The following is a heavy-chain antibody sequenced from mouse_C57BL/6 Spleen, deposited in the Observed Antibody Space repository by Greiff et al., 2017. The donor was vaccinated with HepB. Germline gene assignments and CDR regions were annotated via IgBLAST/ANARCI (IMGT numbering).Heavy chain of an antibody. D-gene: IGHD1-1*01. CDR1: GYTFTDYY. CDR3: ARESITTVVEDY. V-gene: IGHV1-26*01. Sequence: VQLQQSGPELVKISCKASGYTFTDYYMNWVKQSHGKSLEWIGDINPNNGGTSYNQKFKGKATLTVDKSSSTAYMELRSLTSEDSAVYYCARESITTVVEDYWGQGTTLTVSS. J-gene: IGHJ2*01. CDR2: INPNNGGT.